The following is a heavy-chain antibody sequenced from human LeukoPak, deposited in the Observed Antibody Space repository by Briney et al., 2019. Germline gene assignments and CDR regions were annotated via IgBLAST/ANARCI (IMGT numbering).Heavy chain of an antibody. V-gene: IGHV3-21*01. D-gene: IGHD3-9*01. Sequence: KSGGSLRLSCVASGFTFRSYSMNWVRQAPGKGLEWVSSISSSSTYIYYADSVKGRSTISRDNANNFLYLQMNSLRADDTAVYYCARDLNYDILTGSLRAYFDSWGQGTLVTVSS. CDR2: ISSSSTYI. CDR3: ARDLNYDILTGSLRAYFDS. J-gene: IGHJ4*02. CDR1: GFTFRSYS.